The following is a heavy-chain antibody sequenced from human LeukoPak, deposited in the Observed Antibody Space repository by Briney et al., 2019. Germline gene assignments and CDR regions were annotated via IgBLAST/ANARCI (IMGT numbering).Heavy chain of an antibody. CDR2: IWCDGSNK. D-gene: IGHD4-4*01. J-gene: IGHJ6*02. Sequence: GGSLRLSCAASGFTFSSYGMHWVRQAPGKGLEWVAVIWCDGSNKYYADSVKGRFTISRDNSKNTLYLQMNSLRAEDTAVYYCARDPTVTTSYYYYGMDVWGQGTTVTVSS. CDR3: ARDPTVTTSYYYYGMDV. CDR1: GFTFSSYG. V-gene: IGHV3-33*01.